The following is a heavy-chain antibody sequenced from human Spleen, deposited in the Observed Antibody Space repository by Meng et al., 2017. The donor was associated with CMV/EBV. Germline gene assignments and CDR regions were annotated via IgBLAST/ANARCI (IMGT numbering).Heavy chain of an antibody. D-gene: IGHD2-2*01. CDR2: ISSSSSTI. CDR3: ARDRIVVVPAATGRWYYYGMDV. V-gene: IGHV3-48*04. Sequence: GESLKISCAASGFTFSSYSMNWVRQAPGKGLEWVSYISSSSSTIYYADSVKGRFTISRDNAKNSLYLQMNSLRAEDTAVYYCARDRIVVVPAATGRWYYYGMDVWGQGTTVTVSS. CDR1: GFTFSSYS. J-gene: IGHJ6*02.